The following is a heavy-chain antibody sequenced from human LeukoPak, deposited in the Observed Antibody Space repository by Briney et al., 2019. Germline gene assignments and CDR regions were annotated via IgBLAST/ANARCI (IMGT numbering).Heavy chain of an antibody. V-gene: IGHV6-1*01. CDR2: TYYRTRWYN. Sequence: SQTLSLTCAISGDSVSSNTAAWNWIRQAPSGGLEWLGRTYYRTRWYNDYALSVKSRISISPDTSKNQFSLQLNSVTPEDTAVYYCARDQITSVMSAFEVWGQGTMVIVSS. D-gene: IGHD1-14*01. CDR3: ARDQITSVMSAFEV. J-gene: IGHJ3*01. CDR1: GDSVSSNTAA.